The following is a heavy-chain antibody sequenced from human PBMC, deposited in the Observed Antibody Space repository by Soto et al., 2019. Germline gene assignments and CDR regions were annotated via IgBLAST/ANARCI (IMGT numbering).Heavy chain of an antibody. Sequence: SETVSLTCSVSVVSLSSYFWSCIRHAPGRGLEWIGYTYHRGSTNYSPSLKSRVAISLDTSENQFSLKVNSVTAADTAVYYCARIGGSHGPLQYWGQAT. CDR1: VVSLSSYF. CDR2: TYHRGST. CDR3: ARIGGSHGPLQY. V-gene: IGHV4-59*01. D-gene: IGHD6-25*01. J-gene: IGHJ4*02.